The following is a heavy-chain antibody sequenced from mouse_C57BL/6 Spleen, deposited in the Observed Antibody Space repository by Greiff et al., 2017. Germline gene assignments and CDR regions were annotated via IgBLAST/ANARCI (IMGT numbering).Heavy chain of an antibody. V-gene: IGHV5-9*01. CDR2: ISGGGGNT. CDR3: ARHDGYYTYFDY. Sequence: DVMLVESGGGLVKPGGSLKLSCAASGFTFSSYTMSWVRQTPEKRLEWVATISGGGGNTYYPDSVKGRFTISRDNAKNTLYLQMSSLRSEDTALYYCARHDGYYTYFDYWGQGTTLTVSS. J-gene: IGHJ2*01. D-gene: IGHD2-3*01. CDR1: GFTFSSYT.